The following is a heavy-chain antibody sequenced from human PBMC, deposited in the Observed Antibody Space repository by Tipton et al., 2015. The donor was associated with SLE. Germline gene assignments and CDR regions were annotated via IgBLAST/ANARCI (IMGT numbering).Heavy chain of an antibody. CDR2: IYYSGTT. Sequence: TLSLTCTVSGGSISSSSDYWGWIRQPPGKGLEWIGNIYYSGTTFYNPSLKSRVTISVDTSKNQFSPKLSSVTAAETAVYYCARRTTRSSGYFGAFDIWGQGTMVTVSS. D-gene: IGHD3-22*01. CDR3: ARRTTRSSGYFGAFDI. J-gene: IGHJ3*02. CDR1: GGSISSSSDY. V-gene: IGHV4-39*01.